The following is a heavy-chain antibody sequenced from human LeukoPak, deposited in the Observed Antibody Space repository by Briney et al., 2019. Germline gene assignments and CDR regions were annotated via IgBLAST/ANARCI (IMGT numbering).Heavy chain of an antibody. CDR1: GFPFSNYA. CDR3: AKQDIAVVPASFFFKTEFDF. J-gene: IGHJ4*02. D-gene: IGHD2-2*01. Sequence: GGSLRLSCAASGFPFSNYAMSLLRQAPGGGLEWLSAISNSGEYTYYAASVKSRFTISRDNSKNPLYLQMSTLRAEDTAVYYCAKQDIAVVPASFFFKTEFDFWGQGALVIVSS. CDR2: ISNSGEYT. V-gene: IGHV3-23*01.